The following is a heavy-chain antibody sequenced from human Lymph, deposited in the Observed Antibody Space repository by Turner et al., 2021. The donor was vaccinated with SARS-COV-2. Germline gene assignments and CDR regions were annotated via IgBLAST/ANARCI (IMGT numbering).Heavy chain of an antibody. D-gene: IGHD4-17*01. Sequence: EVQLVESGGGLVKPGGSLRLSCAAYGLPLSTYSMIWVRQAPGKGLECISSISSSSSYLYYADSVKCLFTIVRDDAKNSLYLQMNSLRSEYTALFYCARYIPTTADYFDYLGHVTLVTVSS. J-gene: IGHJ4*01. CDR3: ARYIPTTADYFDY. CDR1: GLPLSTYS. CDR2: ISSSSSYL. V-gene: IGHV3-21*06.